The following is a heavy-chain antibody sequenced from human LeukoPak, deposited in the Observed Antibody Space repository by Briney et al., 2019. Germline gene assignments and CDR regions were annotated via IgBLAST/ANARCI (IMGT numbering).Heavy chain of an antibody. CDR3: ARDYDSSGYYFGAFDI. V-gene: IGHV3-20*04. CDR1: GFTFDDYA. Sequence: GGSLRLPCAAFGFTFDDYAMHWVRQAPGKGLEWVSGISWNGGSTGYADSVKGRFTISRDNAKNSLYLQMNSLRAEDTALYYCARDYDSSGYYFGAFDIWGQGTMVTVSS. CDR2: ISWNGGST. J-gene: IGHJ3*02. D-gene: IGHD3-22*01.